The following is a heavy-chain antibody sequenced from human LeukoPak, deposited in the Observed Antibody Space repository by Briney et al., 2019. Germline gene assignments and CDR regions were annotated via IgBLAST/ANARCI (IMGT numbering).Heavy chain of an antibody. D-gene: IGHD3-10*01. Sequence: GGSLRLSCAASGFTFSSFPMTWVRQAPGKGLEWVSGISGSGGSTYYADSVKGRFTISRDNAKNSLYLQMNSLRAEDTAVYYCARGREYGSGITRGVYYYMDVWGKGTTVTVSS. CDR3: ARGREYGSGITRGVYYYMDV. CDR1: GFTFSSFP. J-gene: IGHJ6*03. V-gene: IGHV3-23*01. CDR2: ISGSGGST.